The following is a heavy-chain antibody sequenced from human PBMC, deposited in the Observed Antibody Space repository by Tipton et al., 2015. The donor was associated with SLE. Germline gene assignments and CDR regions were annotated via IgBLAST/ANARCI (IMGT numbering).Heavy chain of an antibody. J-gene: IGHJ4*02. CDR3: ARGQDCTGGTCYFAY. CDR1: GFIFSNYG. V-gene: IGHV3-30*02. D-gene: IGHD2-15*01. CDR2: IRSDGSNT. Sequence: SLRLSCAASGFIFSNYGIHWVRQTPGKGLEWVASIRSDGSNTYYANSVRGRFTISRDISKNTLFLQISSLRAEDTAIYYCARGQDCTGGTCYFAYWGQGTLVTVSS.